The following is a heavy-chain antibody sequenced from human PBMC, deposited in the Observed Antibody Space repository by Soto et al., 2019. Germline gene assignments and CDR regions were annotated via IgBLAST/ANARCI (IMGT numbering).Heavy chain of an antibody. CDR3: ARFSGDYYYYGMDV. CDR1: GGTFSIYA. V-gene: IGHV1-69*13. D-gene: IGHD6-25*01. J-gene: IGHJ6*02. CDR2: IIPIFGTA. Sequence: SVKVSCKASGGTFSIYAISCVLQSPLQWLEWMGGIIPIFGTANYAQKFQGRVTITADESTSTAYMELSSLRSEDTAVYYCARFSGDYYYYGMDVWGQGTTVTVSS.